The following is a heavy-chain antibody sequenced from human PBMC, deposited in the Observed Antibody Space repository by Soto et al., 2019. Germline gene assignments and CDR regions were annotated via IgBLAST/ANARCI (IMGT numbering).Heavy chain of an antibody. CDR3: ASATLAYCGGDCYRPDAFDI. D-gene: IGHD2-21*02. V-gene: IGHV1-69*01. Sequence: QVQLVQSGAEVKKPGSSVKVSCKASGGTFSSYAISWVRQAPGQGLEWMGGIIPIFGTANYGQKFQGRVTITADESTSTAYMELSSLRSEDTAVYYCASATLAYCGGDCYRPDAFDIWGQGTMVTVSS. CDR1: GGTFSSYA. J-gene: IGHJ3*02. CDR2: IIPIFGTA.